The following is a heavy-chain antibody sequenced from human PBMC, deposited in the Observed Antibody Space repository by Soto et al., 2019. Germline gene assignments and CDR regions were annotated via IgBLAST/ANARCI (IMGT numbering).Heavy chain of an antibody. J-gene: IGHJ4*02. D-gene: IGHD3-22*01. CDR2: ISYDGSNK. Sequence: GGSLRLSCAASGFTFSSYAMHWVRQAPGKGLEWVAVISYDGSNKYYADSVKGRFTISRDNSKNTLYLQMNSLRAEDTAVYYCAKPYFYDSSGYPTSGSFDYWGQGTLVTVSS. V-gene: IGHV3-30-3*02. CDR3: AKPYFYDSSGYPTSGSFDY. CDR1: GFTFSSYA.